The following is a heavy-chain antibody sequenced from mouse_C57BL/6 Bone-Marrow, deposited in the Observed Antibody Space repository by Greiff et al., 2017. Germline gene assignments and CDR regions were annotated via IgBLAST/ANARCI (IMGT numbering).Heavy chain of an antibody. Sequence: QVQLKQSGAELVRPGASVTLSCKASGYTFTDYEMHWVKQTPVHGLEWIGAIDPETGGTAYNQKFKGKAILTADKSSSTAYMELRSLTSEDSAVYYCTRYGYDPYYFDYWGQGTTLTVSS. J-gene: IGHJ2*01. V-gene: IGHV1-15*01. CDR2: IDPETGGT. CDR3: TRYGYDPYYFDY. D-gene: IGHD2-2*01. CDR1: GYTFTDYE.